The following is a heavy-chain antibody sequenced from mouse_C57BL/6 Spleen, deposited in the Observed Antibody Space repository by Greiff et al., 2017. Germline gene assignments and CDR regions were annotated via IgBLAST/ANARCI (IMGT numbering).Heavy chain of an antibody. CDR2: IWRGGST. J-gene: IGHJ1*03. V-gene: IGHV2-5*01. CDR1: GFSLTSYG. CDR3: AKNCADWYVDV. Sequence: VKLQESGPGLVQPSQSLSITCTVSGFSLTSYGVHWVRQSPGKGLEWLGVIWRGGSTDYNAAFMSRLSITKDNSKSQVFFKMNSLQADDTAIYYCAKNCADWYVDVWGTGTTVTVSS.